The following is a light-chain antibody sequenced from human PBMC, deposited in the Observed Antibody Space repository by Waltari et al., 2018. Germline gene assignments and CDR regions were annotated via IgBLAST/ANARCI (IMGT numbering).Light chain of an antibody. CDR1: SSNIGTHL. CDR2: STH. CDR3: ATWDDTLGGPV. J-gene: IGLJ3*02. Sequence: QSMPTQPPSVSGTPGQSVTISCSGGSSNIGTHLISWYHPVPGPAPAPKPPIYSTHQRPLGVSDRFSASKSGTSASLAISGLQSEDEGDYYCATWDDTLGGPVFGGGTKVTVL. V-gene: IGLV1-44*01.